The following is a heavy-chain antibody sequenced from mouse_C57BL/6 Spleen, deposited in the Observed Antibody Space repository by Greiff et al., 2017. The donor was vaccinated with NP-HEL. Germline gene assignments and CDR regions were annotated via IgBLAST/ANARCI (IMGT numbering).Heavy chain of an antibody. Sequence: VQLQQPGAELVKPGASVKLSCKASGYTFTSYWMPWVKQRPGRGLEWIGRIEPNSGGTKYNEKFKSKATLTVDKPSSTAYMQLSSLTSEDSAVYYCARGDYDGYFDVWGTGTTVTVSS. CDR1: GYTFTSYW. J-gene: IGHJ1*03. D-gene: IGHD2-4*01. V-gene: IGHV1-72*01. CDR2: IEPNSGGT. CDR3: ARGDYDGYFDV.